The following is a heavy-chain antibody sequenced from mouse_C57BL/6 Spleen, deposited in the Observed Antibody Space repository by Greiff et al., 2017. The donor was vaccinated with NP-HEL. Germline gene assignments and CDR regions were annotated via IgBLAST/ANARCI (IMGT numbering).Heavy chain of an antibody. V-gene: IGHV1-20*01. D-gene: IGHD1-1*01. CDR2: INPYNGDT. CDR1: GYSFTGYF. CDR3: ARELITTVVAFDY. J-gene: IGHJ2*01. Sequence: VQLQQSGPELVKPGDSVKISCKASGYSFTGYFMNWVMQSHGKSLEWIGRINPYNGDTFYNQKFKGKATLTVDKSSSTAHMELRSLTSEDSAVDYCARELITTVVAFDYWGQGTTLTVSS.